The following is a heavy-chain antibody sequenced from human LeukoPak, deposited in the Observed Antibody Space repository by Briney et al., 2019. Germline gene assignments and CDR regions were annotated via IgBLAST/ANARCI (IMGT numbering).Heavy chain of an antibody. CDR2: INPNSGDT. V-gene: IGHV1-2*06. J-gene: IGHJ4*02. Sequence: ASVKVSCKTSGYTFTGYYMHWVRQAPGQGLEWMGRINPNSGDTNYAQKFQGRVTMTGDTSITTAYMELNSLRSDDTAVYYCAKAKPQGSDRDFDYWGRGTLVTVSS. CDR3: AKAKPQGSDRDFDY. D-gene: IGHD1-14*01. CDR1: GYTFTGYY.